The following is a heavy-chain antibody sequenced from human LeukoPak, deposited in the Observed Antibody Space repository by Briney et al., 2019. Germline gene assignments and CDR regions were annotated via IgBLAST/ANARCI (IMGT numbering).Heavy chain of an antibody. Sequence: ASVKVSCKASGYTFTGYYMHWVRQAPGQGLEWMGWINPNSGGTNYAHKFQDRVTMTRDTSINTAYMELSNLRSDDTAVYFCARESGVAAAGPLDYWGQGTLVTVSS. J-gene: IGHJ4*02. CDR2: INPNSGGT. D-gene: IGHD6-13*01. V-gene: IGHV1-2*02. CDR3: ARESGVAAAGPLDY. CDR1: GYTFTGYY.